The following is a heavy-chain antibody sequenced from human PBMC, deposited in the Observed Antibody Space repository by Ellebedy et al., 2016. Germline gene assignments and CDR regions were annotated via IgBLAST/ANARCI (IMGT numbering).Heavy chain of an antibody. CDR3: GRTPYYHMDV. V-gene: IGHV4-39*07. CDR1: GGSISSSSYY. J-gene: IGHJ6*03. Sequence: SETLSLTXTVSGGSISSSSYYWGWIRQPPGKGLEWIGSIYYSGSTYYNPSLKSRVTISVDTSKNQFSLKVSSLTAADTAVYYCGRTPYYHMDVWGKGTTVTVSS. CDR2: IYYSGST.